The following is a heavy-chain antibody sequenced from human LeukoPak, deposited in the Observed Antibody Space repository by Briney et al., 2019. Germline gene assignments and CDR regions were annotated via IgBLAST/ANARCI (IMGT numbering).Heavy chain of an antibody. D-gene: IGHD1-26*01. CDR2: IYTSGST. Sequence: SETLSLTCTVSGGSISSGSYYWSWIRQPAGKGRERIVRIYTSGSTNYNPSLKSRVTISVDTSKNQFSLKLSSVTAADTAVYYCARHEYSGSYYGLSWFDPWGQGTLVTVSS. CDR3: ARHEYSGSYYGLSWFDP. V-gene: IGHV4-61*02. J-gene: IGHJ5*02. CDR1: GGSISSGSYY.